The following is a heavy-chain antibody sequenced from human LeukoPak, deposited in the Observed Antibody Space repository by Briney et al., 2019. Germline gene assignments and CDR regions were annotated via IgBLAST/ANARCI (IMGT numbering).Heavy chain of an antibody. Sequence: GGSLRLSCATSGFSFSDAWMNWVRQAPGEGLEWVGRIRRNSDGGTIDYAAPVKGRFALSRDDPKNTLYLHMSSLQTEDTAVYYCATDFYDTTWGQGTLVTVSS. V-gene: IGHV3-15*07. CDR3: ATDFYDTT. J-gene: IGHJ5*02. CDR1: GFSFSDAW. D-gene: IGHD3-22*01. CDR2: IRRNSDGGTI.